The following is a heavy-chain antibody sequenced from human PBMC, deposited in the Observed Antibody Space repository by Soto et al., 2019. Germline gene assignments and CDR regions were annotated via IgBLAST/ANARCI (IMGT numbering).Heavy chain of an antibody. J-gene: IGHJ4*02. CDR1: GAFVSSDY. CDR2: IYYSGST. CDR3: ARDGDGYNN. V-gene: IGHV4-59*02. Sequence: PSETLSLTCTVSGAFVSSDYWNWIRQPPGKGLVWIGYIYYSGSTYYNPSLKSRVTISVDTSKNQFSLKLTSVTAADTAVYYCARDGDGYNNWGQGTLVTV. D-gene: IGHD5-12*01.